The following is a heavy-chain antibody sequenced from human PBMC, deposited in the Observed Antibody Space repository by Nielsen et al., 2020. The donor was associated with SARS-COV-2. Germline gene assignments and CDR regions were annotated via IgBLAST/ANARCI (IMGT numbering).Heavy chain of an antibody. CDR1: GGSISSYY. V-gene: IGHV4-59*01. Sequence: SETLSLTCTVSGGSISSYYWSWIRQPPGKGLEWLAYIHYSGTANYNPSLKSRGLVSIDTSKNQFSLKLSSVTAADTAVYYCARGFDPWGQGTLVTVSS. J-gene: IGHJ5*02. CDR2: IHYSGTA. CDR3: ARGFDP.